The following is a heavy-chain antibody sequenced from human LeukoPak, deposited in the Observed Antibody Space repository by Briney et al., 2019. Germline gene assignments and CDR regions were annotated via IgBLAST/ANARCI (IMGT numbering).Heavy chain of an antibody. D-gene: IGHD3-22*01. CDR1: GGTFSSYA. V-gene: IGHV1-69*04. CDR3: ARVFRRYYDSSGYYPLGY. CDR2: IIPILGIA. J-gene: IGHJ4*02. Sequence: GASVKVSCKASGGTFSSYAISWVRQAPGQGLEWMGRIIPILGIANYAQKFQGRVTITADKSTSTAYMELSSLRSEDTAVYYCARVFRRYYDSSGYYPLGYWGQGTLVTVSS.